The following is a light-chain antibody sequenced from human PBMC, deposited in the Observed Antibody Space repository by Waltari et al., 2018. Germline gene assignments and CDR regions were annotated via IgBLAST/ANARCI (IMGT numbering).Light chain of an antibody. CDR2: GVS. J-gene: IGLJ3*02. V-gene: IGLV2-14*03. CDR3: SSFTSSATWV. CDR1: NSDIGGYKY. Sequence: QSALTQPASLSGSPRQSITISCTGTNSDIGGYKYVPWYQHHSGKAPKLMIFGVSDRPSGVSNRFSGSKSGNTASLTISELQADDEADYYCSSFTSSATWVFGGGTKLTVL.